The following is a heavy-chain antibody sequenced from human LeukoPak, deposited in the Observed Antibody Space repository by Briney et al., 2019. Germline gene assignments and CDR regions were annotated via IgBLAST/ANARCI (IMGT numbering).Heavy chain of an antibody. Sequence: GGSLRLSCAASGFTLSSHSMNWVRQAPGKGLEWVSSISSSSSYIYYADSVKGRFTISRDNAKNSLYLQMNSLRAEDTAVYYCARVEDYDILTGFDYWGQGTLVTVSS. J-gene: IGHJ4*02. V-gene: IGHV3-21*01. CDR1: GFTLSSHS. D-gene: IGHD3-9*01. CDR2: ISSSSSYI. CDR3: ARVEDYDILTGFDY.